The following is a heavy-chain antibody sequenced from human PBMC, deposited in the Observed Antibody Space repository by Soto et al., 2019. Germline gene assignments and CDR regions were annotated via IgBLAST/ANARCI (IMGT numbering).Heavy chain of an antibody. V-gene: IGHV4-59*01. CDR1: GGSISGYY. CDR3: ERGTAILCFDY. J-gene: IGHJ4*02. CDR2: IYYNGNT. Sequence: PSETLSLTCTVSGGSISGYYWSWIRQPPGKGLEWIGYIYYNGNTNYNPSLKSRVTISVDTSKNQFSLKLSSVTAADTAVYYCERGTAILCFDYWGQGTLVTVSS. D-gene: IGHD5-18*01.